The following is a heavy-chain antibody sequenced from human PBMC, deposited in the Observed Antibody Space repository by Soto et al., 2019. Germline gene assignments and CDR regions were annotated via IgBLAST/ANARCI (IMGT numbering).Heavy chain of an antibody. CDR1: GGTFSSYA. CDR2: IIPIFSTA. Sequence: QVQLVQSGAEVKKPGSSVKVSCKASGGTFSSYAISWVRQAPGQGLEWMGGIIPIFSTAKYAQKFQGRVTMTGAQSTCTAYMELRSLRSDDTAGYYCARGVYYAILTGSRPPVDYWGQGTLVTVSS. J-gene: IGHJ4*02. CDR3: ARGVYYAILTGSRPPVDY. D-gene: IGHD3-9*01. V-gene: IGHV1-69*12.